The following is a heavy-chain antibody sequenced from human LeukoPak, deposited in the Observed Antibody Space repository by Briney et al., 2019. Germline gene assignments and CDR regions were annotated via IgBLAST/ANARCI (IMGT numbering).Heavy chain of an antibody. CDR1: GGSVSSGSYY. V-gene: IGHV4-30-4*08. Sequence: SETLSLTCTVSGGSVSSGSYYWSWIRQPPGKGLEWIGYIYYSGSTYYNPSLKSRVTISVDTSKNQFSLKLSSVTAADTAVYYCARPNYYYYGMDVWGQGTTVTVSS. J-gene: IGHJ6*02. CDR3: ARPNYYYYGMDV. CDR2: IYYSGST.